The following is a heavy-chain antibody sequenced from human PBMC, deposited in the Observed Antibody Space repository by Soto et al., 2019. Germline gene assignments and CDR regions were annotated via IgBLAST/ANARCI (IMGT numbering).Heavy chain of an antibody. J-gene: IGHJ3*02. V-gene: IGHV4-59*08. CDR2: IYYSGST. CDR3: ARLVPEGGDAFDI. CDR1: GGSISSYY. D-gene: IGHD2-15*01. Sequence: QVQLQESGPGLVKPSETLSLTCTVSGGSISSYYWSWIRQPPGKGLEWIGYIYYSGSTNYNPSLKSRVTISVDTSKNQCSLKLSSVTAADTAVYYCARLVPEGGDAFDIWGQGTMVTVSS.